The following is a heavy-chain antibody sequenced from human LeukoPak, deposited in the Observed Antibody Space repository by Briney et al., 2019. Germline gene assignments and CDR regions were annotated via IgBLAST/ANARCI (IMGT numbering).Heavy chain of an antibody. V-gene: IGHV4-39*07. CDR2: IYYSGST. D-gene: IGHD6-6*01. J-gene: IGHJ5*02. Sequence: SETLSLTCTVSGGSISSSSYYWGWIRQPPGKGLEWIGSIYYSGSTYYNPSLKSRVTISVDTSKNEFSLKLSSVTAEDTAVYYCARLTYSSSFPPVGNWFEPWGQGTLVPVSS. CDR3: ARLTYSSSFPPVGNWFEP. CDR1: GGSISSSSYY.